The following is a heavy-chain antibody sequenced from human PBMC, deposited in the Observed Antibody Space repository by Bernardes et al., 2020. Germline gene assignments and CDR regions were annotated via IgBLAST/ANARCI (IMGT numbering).Heavy chain of an antibody. V-gene: IGHV3-23*01. D-gene: IGHD3-22*01. CDR1: GFSFNTYA. CDR2: ISGDGYTS. Sequence: GGSLRLSCAASGFSFNTYAMNWVRQAPGKGLEWVSAISGDGYTSYFADFVKGRFTISRDNSKNTLYLQMNSLRAEDTAVYYCAKAVKRYYDSSGYYYYYYGMDVWGQGTTVTVSS. CDR3: AKAVKRYYDSSGYYYYYYGMDV. J-gene: IGHJ6*02.